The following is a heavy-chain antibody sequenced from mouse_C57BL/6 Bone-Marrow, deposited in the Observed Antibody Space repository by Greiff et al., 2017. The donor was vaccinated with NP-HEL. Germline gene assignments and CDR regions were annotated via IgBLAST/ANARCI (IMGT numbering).Heavy chain of an antibody. CDR2: ILPGSGST. D-gene: IGHD1-1*01. CDR1: GYTFTGYW. J-gene: IGHJ3*01. V-gene: IGHV1-9*01. CDR3: ARGAPHYYGSRGFAY. Sequence: QVQLQQSGAELMKPGASVTLSCKATGYTFTGYWIEWVKQRPGHGLEWIGEILPGSGSTNYNEKFKGKATFTADTSSNTAYMQLSSLTTEDSDIYYCARGAPHYYGSRGFAYWGQGTLVTVSA.